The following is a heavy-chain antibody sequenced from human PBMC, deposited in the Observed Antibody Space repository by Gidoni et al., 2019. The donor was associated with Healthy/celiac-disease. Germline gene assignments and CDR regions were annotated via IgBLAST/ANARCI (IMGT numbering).Heavy chain of an antibody. CDR1: GFTFSSYA. V-gene: IGHV3-23*01. CDR2: ISGSGGST. CDR3: AKDQLGQWLAEYFQH. D-gene: IGHD6-19*01. Sequence: EVQLLESGGGLVPPGGSLRLSCAPSGFTFSSYAMSWVRQAPGKGLEWVSAISGSGGSTYYADSVKGRFTISRDNSKNTLYLQMNSLRAEDTAVYYCAKDQLGQWLAEYFQHWGQGTLVTVSS. J-gene: IGHJ1*01.